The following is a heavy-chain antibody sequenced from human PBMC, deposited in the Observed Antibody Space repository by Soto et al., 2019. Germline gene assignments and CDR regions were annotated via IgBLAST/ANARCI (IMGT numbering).Heavy chain of an antibody. CDR2: ISYDGSNK. D-gene: IGHD2-21*01. CDR3: ARVEMATTNPYYFDY. J-gene: IGHJ4*02. Sequence: QVQLVESGGGVVQPGRSLRLSCAASGFTFSSYAMHWVRQAPGKGLEWVAVISYDGSNKYYAESVKGRFTISRDNSKNTLYLQMNSLRAEDTAVYYCARVEMATTNPYYFDYWGQGTLVTVSS. CDR1: GFTFSSYA. V-gene: IGHV3-30-3*01.